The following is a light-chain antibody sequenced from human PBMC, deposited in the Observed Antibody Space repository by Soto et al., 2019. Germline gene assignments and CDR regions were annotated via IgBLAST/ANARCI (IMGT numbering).Light chain of an antibody. CDR3: QQLNSYPIT. CDR2: AAS. J-gene: IGKJ5*01. Sequence: DIQLTQSPSFLSASVGDRVTITCRASQGISTFLAWYQLKPGKAPKLLIYAASTLQSGVPSRFSGSGSGTEFTLTISSLQPEDFATYYCQQLNSYPITFGQGKRLEIK. CDR1: QGISTF. V-gene: IGKV1-9*01.